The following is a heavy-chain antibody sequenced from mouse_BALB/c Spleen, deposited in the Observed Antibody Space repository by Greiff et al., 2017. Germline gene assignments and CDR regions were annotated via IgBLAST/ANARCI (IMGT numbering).Heavy chain of an antibody. J-gene: IGHJ3*01. CDR2: INPGSGGT. CDR3: ALLTTVEAY. D-gene: IGHD1-1*01. Sequence: QVQLQQSGAELVRPGTSVKVSCKASGYAFTNYLIEWVKQRPGQGLEWIGVINPGSGGTNYNEKFKGKATLTADKSSSTAYMQLSSLTSDDSAVYFCALLTTVEAYWGQGTLVTVSA. CDR1: GYAFTNYL. V-gene: IGHV1-54*01.